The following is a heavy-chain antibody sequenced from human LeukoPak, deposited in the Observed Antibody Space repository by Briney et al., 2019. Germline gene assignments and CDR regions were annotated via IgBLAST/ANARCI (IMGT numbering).Heavy chain of an antibody. V-gene: IGHV3-23*01. D-gene: IGHD2-15*01. CDR1: GFTFSSYA. Sequence: GGNLRLSCAASGFTFSSYAMSWVRQAPGNGLEWVSAISGSGGSTYYADSVKGRFTISRANSKNTLYLQMNSLRAEDTAVYYCAKEAVVVAAHGYFDYWGQGTLVTVSS. CDR2: ISGSGGST. CDR3: AKEAVVVAAHGYFDY. J-gene: IGHJ4*02.